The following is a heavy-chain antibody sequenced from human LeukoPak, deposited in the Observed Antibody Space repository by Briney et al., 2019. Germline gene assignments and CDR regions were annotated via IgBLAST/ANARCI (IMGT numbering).Heavy chain of an antibody. J-gene: IGHJ5*02. CDR2: ISAYNGNT. D-gene: IGHD6-19*01. V-gene: IGHV1-18*01. CDR1: GYTFTSYG. Sequence: ASVKVSCKASGYTFTSYGISWVRQAPGQGLEWMGWISAYNGNTNYAQKLQGRVTMTTDTSTSTAYMELRSLRSDHTAVYYCPRDLQEWLVRKDWFDPWGQGTLVTVSS. CDR3: PRDLQEWLVRKDWFDP.